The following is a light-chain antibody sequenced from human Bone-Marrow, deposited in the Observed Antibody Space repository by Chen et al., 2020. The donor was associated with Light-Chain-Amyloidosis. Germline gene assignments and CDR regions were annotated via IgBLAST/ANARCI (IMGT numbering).Light chain of an antibody. CDR3: SSYTSNNTWV. V-gene: IGLV2-14*01. CDR2: VVR. J-gene: IGLJ3*02. Sequence: QSALTQPASVSGSPGQVITISCTGTSRAVGNYDYVSWYQQHPGNGPKVIIYVVRYRPSGVSNRFAGSKSGNTASLAISGLQAEDEAHYYCSSYTSNNTWVVGGGTKLTVL. CDR1: SRAVGNYDY.